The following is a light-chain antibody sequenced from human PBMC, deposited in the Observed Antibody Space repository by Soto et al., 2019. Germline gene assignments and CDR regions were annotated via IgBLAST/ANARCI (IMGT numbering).Light chain of an antibody. CDR3: SSYTSSTTLDVV. Sequence: QSALTQPASVSGSPAQSITISCTGSSSDVGGSGLVSWYQFHPGKAPKLLIFEGFKRPSGVSNRFSGSKSGSTASLTISGLQTEDEADYYCSSYTSSTTLDVVFGGGTKLTVL. CDR2: EGF. J-gene: IGLJ2*01. CDR1: SSDVGGSGL. V-gene: IGLV2-14*02.